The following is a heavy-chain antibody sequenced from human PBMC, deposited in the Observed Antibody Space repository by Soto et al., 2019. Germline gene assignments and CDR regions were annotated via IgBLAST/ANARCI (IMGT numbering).Heavy chain of an antibody. D-gene: IGHD2-15*01. V-gene: IGHV3-20*01. Sequence: PGGSLRLSCAASGFTFDDYGMSWVRQAPGKGLEWVSGINWNGGSTGYADSVKGRFTISRDNAKNSLYLQMNSLRAEDTALYHCARVGCSGGSCYGAFDIWGQGTMVTVSS. CDR1: GFTFDDYG. J-gene: IGHJ3*02. CDR3: ARVGCSGGSCYGAFDI. CDR2: INWNGGST.